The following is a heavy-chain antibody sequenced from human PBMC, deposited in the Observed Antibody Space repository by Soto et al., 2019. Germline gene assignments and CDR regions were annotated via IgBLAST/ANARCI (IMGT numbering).Heavy chain of an antibody. J-gene: IGHJ5*02. CDR1: GYTFTGYY. D-gene: IGHD2-15*01. Sequence: ASVKVSCKASGYTFTGYYMHWVRQAPGQGLEWMGWINPNSGGTNYAQKFQGRVTMTRDTSISTAYMELSRLRSDDTAVYYCARARPYIVVVVAATQGTWFDPWGQGTLVTVFS. CDR2: INPNSGGT. V-gene: IGHV1-2*02. CDR3: ARARPYIVVVVAATQGTWFDP.